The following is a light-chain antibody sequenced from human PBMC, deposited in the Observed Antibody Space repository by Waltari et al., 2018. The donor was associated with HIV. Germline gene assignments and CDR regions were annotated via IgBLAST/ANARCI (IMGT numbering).Light chain of an antibody. CDR2: DKQ. J-gene: IGLJ2*01. Sequence: QSVLTQPPAVSAAPGQKVATACSGTTSNIGNNFVCWYQKLQGTAPKLLRFDKQKRPSGVADRFSASKSGTSATLAITGLHTGGEAEYYCGTWDTSLNAGVFGGGTKVSVL. V-gene: IGLV1-51*01. CDR3: GTWDTSLNAGV. CDR1: TSNIGNNF.